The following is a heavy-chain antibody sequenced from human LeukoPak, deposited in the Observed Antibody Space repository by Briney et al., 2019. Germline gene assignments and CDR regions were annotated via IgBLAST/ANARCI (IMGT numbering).Heavy chain of an antibody. CDR3: ARLRGPDGWFAP. Sequence: PSETLSLTCTVSGGSIDRSSYYWGWIRQPPGKGLEWIGSIYYSGNTYYNSSLKSRITISVNTTKNQVALKLSSVTAADTAVYYCARLRGPDGWFAPWGQGTLVSVSS. J-gene: IGHJ5*02. CDR2: IYYSGNT. CDR1: GGSIDRSSYY. V-gene: IGHV4-39*01.